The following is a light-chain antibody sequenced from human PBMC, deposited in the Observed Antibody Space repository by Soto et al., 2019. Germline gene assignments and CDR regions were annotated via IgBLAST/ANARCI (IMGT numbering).Light chain of an antibody. Sequence: SYELTQPPSVSVAPGKTGRITCGGNNIGSKSVHWYQQKPGQAPVLVIYYDSDRPSGIPERFSGSNSGNTATLTISRVEAGDEADYYCQVWDSSSDRVVFGGGTKPAVL. J-gene: IGLJ2*01. CDR3: QVWDSSSDRVV. CDR1: NIGSKS. CDR2: YDS. V-gene: IGLV3-21*04.